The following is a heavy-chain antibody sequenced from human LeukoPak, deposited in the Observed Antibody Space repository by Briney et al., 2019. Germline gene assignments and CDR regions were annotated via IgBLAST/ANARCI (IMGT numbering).Heavy chain of an antibody. D-gene: IGHD3-3*01. Sequence: ASETLSLTCTVAGGSISSGDYYWSWIRQPPENGREWIGYIYYSGSTYYNPSLKSRVTISVDTSKNQFSLKLSSVTAADTAVYYCASRFWSGYLFDYWGQGTLVTVSS. CDR1: GGSISSGDYY. J-gene: IGHJ4*02. CDR3: ASRFWSGYLFDY. CDR2: IYYSGST. V-gene: IGHV4-30-4*08.